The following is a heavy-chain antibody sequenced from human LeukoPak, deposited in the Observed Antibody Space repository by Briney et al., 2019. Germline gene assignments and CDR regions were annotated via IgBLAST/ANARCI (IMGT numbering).Heavy chain of an antibody. CDR2: IKSRAHGGTT. V-gene: IGHV3-15*01. CDR1: GFTFSNAW. Sequence: GGSLRLSCAASGFTFSNAWMHWVRQAPGKGLEWVGRIKSRAHGGTTDYAAPVKGRFTIPRDDSKNTLYLQMNSLKTEDTAVYYCWDTNWNGDWDYWGQGTLVTVS. D-gene: IGHD1-1*01. CDR3: WDTNWNGDWDY. J-gene: IGHJ4*02.